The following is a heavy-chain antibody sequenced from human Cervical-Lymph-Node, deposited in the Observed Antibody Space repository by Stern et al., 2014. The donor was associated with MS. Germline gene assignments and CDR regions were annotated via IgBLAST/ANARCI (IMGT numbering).Heavy chain of an antibody. V-gene: IGHV1-46*01. CDR2: INSGGGST. J-gene: IGHJ5*02. CDR3: ARVFSPGDKHLHH. Sequence: QVQLVQSGAEAKKPGASVNVSCKASGYTFTNYYIHWVRQAPGPGLEWVGVINSGGGSTGNAQKVQGRVTMNRDTPTSTVYMARSSLGYEDPAFYYGARVFSPGDKHLHHWGQGTLVTVSS. CDR1: GYTFTNYY. D-gene: IGHD3-16*01.